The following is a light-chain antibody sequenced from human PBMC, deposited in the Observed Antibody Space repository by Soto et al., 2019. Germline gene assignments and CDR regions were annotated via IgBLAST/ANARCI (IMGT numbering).Light chain of an antibody. CDR2: AAS. CDR3: MQALQTPR. CDR1: QTISRY. Sequence: DIQMSQSPSSLSASVRDRVIITCRASQTISRYLNWYQQKPGKAPKLLIFAASSLQSGVPSRFSGSGSGTDFTLKISRVEAEDVGVYYCMQALQTPRFGQGTKVEIK. J-gene: IGKJ1*01. V-gene: IGKV1-39*01.